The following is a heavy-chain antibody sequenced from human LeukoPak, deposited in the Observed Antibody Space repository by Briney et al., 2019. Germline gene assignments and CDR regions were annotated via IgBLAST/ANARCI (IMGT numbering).Heavy chain of an antibody. V-gene: IGHV3-23*01. CDR2: ISTSGDST. J-gene: IGHJ4*02. CDR3: AKVPPQYSSSSADY. D-gene: IGHD6-6*01. Sequence: GGSLRLSCAASGFTFSSYTMSWVRQAPGKGLEWVSTISTSGDSTHYADSVKGRFTISRDNSKNTLYLQMNSLRAEDTAVYHCAKVPPQYSSSSADYWGQGTLVTVSS. CDR1: GFTFSSYT.